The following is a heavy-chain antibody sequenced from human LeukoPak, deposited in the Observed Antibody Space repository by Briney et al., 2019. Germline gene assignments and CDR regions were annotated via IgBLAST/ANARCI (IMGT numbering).Heavy chain of an antibody. Sequence: ASVTVSCKASGYTFTSYGISWVRQAPGQGLEWMGWISAYNGNTNSAQKLQGRVTMTTDTSTSTAYMELRSLRSDDTAVYYCARQVTMIVVTPYGMDVWGQGTTVTVSS. CDR1: GYTFTSYG. CDR3: ARQVTMIVVTPYGMDV. J-gene: IGHJ6*02. CDR2: ISAYNGNT. V-gene: IGHV1-18*01. D-gene: IGHD3-22*01.